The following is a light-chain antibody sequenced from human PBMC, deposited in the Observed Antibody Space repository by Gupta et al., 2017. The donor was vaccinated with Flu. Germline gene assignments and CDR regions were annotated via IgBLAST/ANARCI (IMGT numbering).Light chain of an antibody. CDR3: CAHAGDDNFL. CDR2: DVR. V-gene: IGLV2-11*01. Sequence: QSALTQPRSVSGSPGQSVTISCTGTSSDVGGFNYVSWYQQHPGKAPKLIIYDVRKRPSGVPARFSASKSGDTASLTVSALPEEEAADYYCCAHAGDDNFLFGTGTKVTVL. CDR1: SSDVGGFNY. J-gene: IGLJ1*01.